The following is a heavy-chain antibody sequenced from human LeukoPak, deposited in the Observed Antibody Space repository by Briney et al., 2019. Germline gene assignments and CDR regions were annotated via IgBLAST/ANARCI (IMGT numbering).Heavy chain of an antibody. CDR1: GFTFSDYG. CDR2: IWHDGREK. CDR3: ARDDAPTGYIYDY. J-gene: IGHJ4*02. Sequence: GSLDLSCAASGFTFSDYGMHGVRQAPGEGRGGGAVIWHDGREKYYGDSGKGRFTISRDDSKNTLHLQMNSLRAEDTGVYYCARDDAPTGYIYDYWGQGTLVTVSS. V-gene: IGHV3-33*01. D-gene: IGHD3-9*01.